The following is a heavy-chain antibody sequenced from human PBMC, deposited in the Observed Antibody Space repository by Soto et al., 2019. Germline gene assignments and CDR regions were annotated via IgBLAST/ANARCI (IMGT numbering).Heavy chain of an antibody. Sequence: GGSLRLSCAASGFTFSSYSMNWVRQAPGKGLEWVSYISGSSSTIYYADSVKGRFTISRDNAKNSLYLQMNSLRAEDTAVYYCARARRDYYMDVWGKGTTVTVSS. CDR3: ARARRDYYMDV. J-gene: IGHJ6*03. CDR1: GFTFSSYS. CDR2: ISGSSSTI. V-gene: IGHV3-48*01.